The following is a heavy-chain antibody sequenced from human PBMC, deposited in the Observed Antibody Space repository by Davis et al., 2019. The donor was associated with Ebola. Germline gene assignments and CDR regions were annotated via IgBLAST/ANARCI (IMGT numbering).Heavy chain of an antibody. V-gene: IGHV4-59*01. CDR3: ARGNYGDYIVLYYYNMDV. Sequence: SETLSLTCTVSGGSISRYYWSWLRQPPGKGLEWIGNIHYLGNTNYNPSLKSRVTMSVDTSKNQFSLKLSSVTAADTAVYYCARGNYGDYIVLYYYNMDVWGQGTTVTVSS. CDR1: GGSISRYY. D-gene: IGHD4-17*01. J-gene: IGHJ6*02. CDR2: IHYLGNT.